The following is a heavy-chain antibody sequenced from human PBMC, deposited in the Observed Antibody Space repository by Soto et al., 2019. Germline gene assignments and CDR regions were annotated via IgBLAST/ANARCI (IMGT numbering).Heavy chain of an antibody. V-gene: IGHV1-18*01. CDR2: ISAYNGNT. D-gene: IGHD3-22*01. CDR3: ARDLADYYDSSGYYYASAFDI. Sequence: ASVKVSCKASGYTFTSYGISCVLQSPLQWLDWMGWISAYNGNTNYAQKLQGRVTMTTDTSTSTAYMELRSLRSDDTAVYYCARDLADYYDSSGYYYASAFDIWGQGTMVTVSS. J-gene: IGHJ3*02. CDR1: GYTFTSYG.